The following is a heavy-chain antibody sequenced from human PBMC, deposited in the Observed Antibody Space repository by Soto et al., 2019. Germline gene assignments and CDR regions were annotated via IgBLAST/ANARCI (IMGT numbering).Heavy chain of an antibody. D-gene: IGHD3-9*01. CDR1: GYSFTSYG. Sequence: GESLKISCKGSGYSFTSYGISWVRQAPGQGLEWMGWISAYNGNTNYAQKLQGRVTMTTDTSTSTAYMELRSLRSDDTAVYYCARDILTGYPDYYYYGMDVWGQGTTVTVSS. J-gene: IGHJ6*02. V-gene: IGHV1-18*01. CDR2: ISAYNGNT. CDR3: ARDILTGYPDYYYYGMDV.